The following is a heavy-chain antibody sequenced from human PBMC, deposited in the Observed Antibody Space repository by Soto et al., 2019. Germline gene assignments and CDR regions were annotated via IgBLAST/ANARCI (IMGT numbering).Heavy chain of an antibody. V-gene: IGHV3-23*01. Sequence: GGSLRLSCAASGFTFSSYSMNWVRQAPGKGLEWVSGISVSGARTQYADSVQGRFTISRDNSESTLYLQMNSLSAEDTALYYCAKETIETTDAVFGYHFDFWGLGTLVTVSS. J-gene: IGHJ4*02. CDR3: AKETIETTDAVFGYHFDF. CDR2: ISVSGART. CDR1: GFTFSSYS. D-gene: IGHD1-1*01.